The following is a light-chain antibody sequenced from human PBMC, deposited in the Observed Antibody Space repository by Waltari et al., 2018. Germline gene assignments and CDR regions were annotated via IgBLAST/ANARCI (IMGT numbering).Light chain of an antibody. Sequence: LLTQSPATLSLSPGERATLSCRASQSVSSHLAWYQQKPGQAPRLLIYDAANRATGIPAMFSGSGSGTDFTLTISSLEPEDFAVYYCQQRSNWPLTFGGGTKVEIK. V-gene: IGKV3-11*01. CDR2: DAA. CDR3: QQRSNWPLT. J-gene: IGKJ4*01. CDR1: QSVSSH.